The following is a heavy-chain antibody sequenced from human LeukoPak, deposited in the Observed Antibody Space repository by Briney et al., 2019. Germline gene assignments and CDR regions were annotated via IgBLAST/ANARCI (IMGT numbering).Heavy chain of an antibody. CDR2: IYHSGST. J-gene: IGHJ4*02. D-gene: IGHD3-10*01. Sequence: SETLSLTCTVSGITPFDWSWMRQTPGKGLEWIGCIYHSGSTYYNPSLKSRVTISVDRSKNQFSLKLSSVTAADTAVYYCTRVRVTMVRGASKQSYYFDYWGQGTLVTVSS. CDR3: TRVRVTMVRGASKQSYYFDY. V-gene: IGHV4-59*12. CDR1: GITPFD.